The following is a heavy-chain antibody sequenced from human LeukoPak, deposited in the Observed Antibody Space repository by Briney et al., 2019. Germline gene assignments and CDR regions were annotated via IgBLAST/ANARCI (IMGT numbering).Heavy chain of an antibody. D-gene: IGHD2-21*02. V-gene: IGHV3-23*01. CDR1: GFTFSSYA. J-gene: IGHJ5*02. CDR2: ISGSGGST. CDR3: AKVISRDIVVVTAPLAA. Sequence: GGSLRLSCAASGFTFSSYAMSWVRQASGKGLEWVSAISGSGGSTYYADSVKGRFTISRDNSKNTLYLQMNSLRAEDTAVYYCAKVISRDIVVVTAPLAAWGQGTLVTVSS.